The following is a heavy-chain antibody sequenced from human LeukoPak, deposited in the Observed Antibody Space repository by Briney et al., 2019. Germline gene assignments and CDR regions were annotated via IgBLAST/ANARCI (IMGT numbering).Heavy chain of an antibody. J-gene: IGHJ4*02. CDR1: GYTFTSYD. Sequence: ASVKVSCKASGYTFTSYDINWVRQATGQGLEWMGWMNPNSGNTGYAQKFQGRVTMTRNTSISTAYMELSSLRSEDTAVYYCARGRRKLVVPAAIVYYFDSWGQGTLVTVSS. CDR3: ARGRRKLVVPAAIVYYFDS. CDR2: MNPNSGNT. D-gene: IGHD2-2*01. V-gene: IGHV1-8*01.